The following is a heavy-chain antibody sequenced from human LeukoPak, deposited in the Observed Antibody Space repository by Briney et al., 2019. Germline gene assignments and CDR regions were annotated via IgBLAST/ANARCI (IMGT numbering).Heavy chain of an antibody. CDR1: GYTFTSYG. J-gene: IGHJ4*02. D-gene: IGHD3-22*01. CDR3: ARVKGDYCDSSGYYYEDGY. CDR2: ISAYNGNT. Sequence: GASVKVSCKASGYTFTSYGISWVRQAPGQGLEWMGWISAYNGNTNYAQKLQGRVTMTTDTSTSTAYMELRSLRSDDTAVYYCARVKGDYCDSSGYYYEDGYWGQGTLVTVSS. V-gene: IGHV1-18*01.